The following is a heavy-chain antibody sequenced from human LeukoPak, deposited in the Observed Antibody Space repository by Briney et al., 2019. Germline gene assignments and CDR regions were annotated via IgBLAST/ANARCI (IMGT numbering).Heavy chain of an antibody. V-gene: IGHV3-23*01. CDR3: ARDRETWYFDF. CDR1: GFTFSSYA. CDR2: ISDSGGST. Sequence: GGSLRLSCAASGFTFSSYAMSWVRQAPGKGLEWVSAISDSGGSTYYADSVKGRYTISRDNSKNTLYLQMNSLRAEDTAVYYCARDRETWYFDFWGQGTLVTVSS. J-gene: IGHJ4*02.